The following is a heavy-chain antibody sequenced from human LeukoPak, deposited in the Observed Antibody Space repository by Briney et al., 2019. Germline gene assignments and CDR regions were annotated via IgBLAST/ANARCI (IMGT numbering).Heavy chain of an antibody. V-gene: IGHV4-30-2*01. J-gene: IGHJ5*02. CDR1: GGSISSGGYY. D-gene: IGHD6-13*01. CDR3: SAGRGAGGFDP. Sequence: PSETLSLTCTVSGGSISSGGYYWSWIRQPPGKGLEWIGYIYHSGSSYYNPSLKSRVTISVDRSKNQFSLKLSSVTAADTAVYYCSAGRGAGGFDPWGQGTLVTVSS. CDR2: IYHSGSS.